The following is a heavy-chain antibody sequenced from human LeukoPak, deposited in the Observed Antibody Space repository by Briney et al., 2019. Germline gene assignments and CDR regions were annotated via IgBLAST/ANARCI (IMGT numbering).Heavy chain of an antibody. D-gene: IGHD3-10*01. V-gene: IGHV4-59*01. CDR2: IYYSGST. Sequence: SETLSLTCTVSGGSISSYYWSWIRQPPGKGLEWIGYIYYSGSTNYNPSLKSRVTISVDTSKNQFSLKLSSVTAADTAVYYCASKEYITMVRGVIKEDYWGQGTLVAVSS. J-gene: IGHJ4*02. CDR3: ASKEYITMVRGVIKEDY. CDR1: GGSISSYY.